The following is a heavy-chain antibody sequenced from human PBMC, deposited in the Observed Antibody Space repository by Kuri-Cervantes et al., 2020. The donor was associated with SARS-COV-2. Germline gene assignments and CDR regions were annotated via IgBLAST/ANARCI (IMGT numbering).Heavy chain of an antibody. Sequence: GESLKISCAASGFTFSSYAMHWVRQAPGKGLEWVAVISYDGSDKYYADSVKGRFTISRDNSKNTLYLQMNSLRAEDTAVYYCAREDAVPAARPDYWGQGTLVTVSS. J-gene: IGHJ4*02. CDR1: GFTFSSYA. V-gene: IGHV3-30-3*01. D-gene: IGHD2-2*01. CDR3: AREDAVPAARPDY. CDR2: ISYDGSDK.